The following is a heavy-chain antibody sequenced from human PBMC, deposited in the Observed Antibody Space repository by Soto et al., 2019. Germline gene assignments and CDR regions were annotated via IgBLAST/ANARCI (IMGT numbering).Heavy chain of an antibody. D-gene: IGHD1-26*01. CDR1: GFNFGFFG. CDR2: ISGDGINT. Sequence: QIQLVESGGDVVQPGKSLRLSCAASGFNFGFFGKHWVRQAPGKGLEWVAFISGDGINTQYADSVRGRFTLSRDYSRKTMYLQMDSLRDEDTALYYCARGNLSFDFDSWGLGTLVTVSS. V-gene: IGHV3-30*03. J-gene: IGHJ4*02. CDR3: ARGNLSFDFDS.